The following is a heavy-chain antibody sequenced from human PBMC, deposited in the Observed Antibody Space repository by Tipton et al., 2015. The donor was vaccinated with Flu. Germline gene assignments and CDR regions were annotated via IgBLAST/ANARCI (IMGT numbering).Heavy chain of an antibody. CDR2: IYYSGST. CDR1: GGSISSYY. Sequence: PGLVKPSETLSLTCTVSGGSISSYYWRWIRQPPGKGLEWIGYIYYSGSTNYNPSLKSRVTISVDTSKNQFSLKLSSVTAADTAVYYCARQGGYSSSSSYYYGMDVWGQGTTVTVSS. V-gene: IGHV4-59*08. CDR3: ARQGGYSSSSSYYYGMDV. J-gene: IGHJ6*02. D-gene: IGHD6-6*01.